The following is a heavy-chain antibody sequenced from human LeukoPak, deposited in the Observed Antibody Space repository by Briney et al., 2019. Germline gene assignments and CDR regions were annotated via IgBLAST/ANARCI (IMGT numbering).Heavy chain of an antibody. CDR2: IYTSGST. CDR3: AKSGGYGLIDY. Sequence: SQTLSLTCTVSGGSISRVSYYWSCIRQPAGKGLEWIGRIYTSGSTNYNPSLESRVTISIDTSKNQFSLKLNSVTAADTAMYYCAKSGGYGLIDYWGQGILVTVSS. J-gene: IGHJ4*02. CDR1: GGSISRVSYY. D-gene: IGHD1-26*01. V-gene: IGHV4-61*02.